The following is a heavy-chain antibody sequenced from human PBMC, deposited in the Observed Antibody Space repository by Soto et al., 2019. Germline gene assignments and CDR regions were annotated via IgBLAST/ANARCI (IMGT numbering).Heavy chain of an antibody. CDR1: GYTFTSYY. CDR3: ARGVPRITIFGVVINPVGWFDP. D-gene: IGHD3-3*01. V-gene: IGHV1-46*01. CDR2: INPSGGST. J-gene: IGHJ5*02. Sequence: GASVKVSCKASGYTFTSYYMHWVRQAPGQGLEWMGIINPSGGSTSHAQKFQGRVTMTRDTSTSTVYMELSSLRSEDTAVYYCARGVPRITIFGVVINPVGWFDPWGQGTLVTVSS.